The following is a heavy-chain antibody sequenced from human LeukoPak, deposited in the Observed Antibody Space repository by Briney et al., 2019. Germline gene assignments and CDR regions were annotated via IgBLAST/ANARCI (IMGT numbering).Heavy chain of an antibody. CDR1: GGSISSYN. J-gene: IGHJ2*01. V-gene: IGHV4-59*01. Sequence: NPSETLSLTCTVSGGSISSYNWSWIRQPPGKGLEWIGYIYYSGSTNYNPSLKSRVTISVDTSKNQFSLKLSSVTAADTAVYYCARDYSPLSSGWYAHWYFDLWGRGTLVTVSS. CDR2: IYYSGST. CDR3: ARDYSPLSSGWYAHWYFDL. D-gene: IGHD6-19*01.